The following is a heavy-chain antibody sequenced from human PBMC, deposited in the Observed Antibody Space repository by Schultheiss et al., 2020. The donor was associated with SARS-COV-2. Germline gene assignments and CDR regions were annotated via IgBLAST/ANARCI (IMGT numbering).Heavy chain of an antibody. CDR3: AGVVATTDPFVFDY. D-gene: IGHD5-12*01. J-gene: IGHJ4*02. CDR1: GGTFSSYA. Sequence: ASVKVSCKASGGTFSSYAISWVRQAPGQGLEWMGRINPNSGGTNYAQKFQGRVTMTRDTSISTAYMELSRLRSDDTAVYYCAGVVATTDPFVFDYWGQGTLVTVSS. CDR2: INPNSGGT. V-gene: IGHV1-2*02.